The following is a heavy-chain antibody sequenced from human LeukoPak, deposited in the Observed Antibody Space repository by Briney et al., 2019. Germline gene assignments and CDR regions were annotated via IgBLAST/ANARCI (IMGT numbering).Heavy chain of an antibody. CDR2: INPDGSTT. CDR1: GFTFSNYW. CDR3: VRVLSPRDYFDY. Sequence: GGSLRLSCAASGFTFSNYWMHWVRQAPGKGLVWVSRINPDGSTTTYADSVKGRFTISRDNARNTVYLQMNSLRAEDTAVYYCVRVLSPRDYFDYWGQGTLVTVSS. V-gene: IGHV3-74*01. J-gene: IGHJ4*02.